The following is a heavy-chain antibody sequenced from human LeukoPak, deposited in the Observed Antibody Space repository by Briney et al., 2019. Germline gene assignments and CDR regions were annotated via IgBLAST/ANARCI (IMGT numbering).Heavy chain of an antibody. CDR2: INPSGGST. CDR1: GYTFTSYG. J-gene: IGHJ5*02. V-gene: IGHV1-46*01. Sequence: ASVKVSCKASGYTFTSYGISWVRQAPGQGLEWMGIINPSGGSTSYAQKFQGRVTMTRDTSTSTVYMELSRLTSDDTAIYYCVRERRVSLQFLEYSHNWFDTWGQGTLVTVSS. D-gene: IGHD3-3*01. CDR3: VRERRVSLQFLEYSHNWFDT.